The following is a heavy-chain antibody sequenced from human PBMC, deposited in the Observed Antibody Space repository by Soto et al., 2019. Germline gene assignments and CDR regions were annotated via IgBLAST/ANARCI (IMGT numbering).Heavy chain of an antibody. J-gene: IGHJ3*02. CDR1: GFTFSGSA. CDR3: TRPYYDSSGHYRSDAFDI. CDR2: IRSKANSYAT. Sequence: EVQLVESGGGLVQPGGSLKLSCAASGFTFSGSAMHWVRQASGKGLEWVGRIRSKANSYATAYAASVKGRFTISRDDSKNAAYLQMNSLKTEDTAVYYCTRPYYDSSGHYRSDAFDIWGQGTMVTVSS. D-gene: IGHD3-22*01. V-gene: IGHV3-73*01.